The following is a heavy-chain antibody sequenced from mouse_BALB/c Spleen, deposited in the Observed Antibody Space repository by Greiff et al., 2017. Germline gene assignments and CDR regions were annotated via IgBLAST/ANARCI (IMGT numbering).Heavy chain of an antibody. CDR3: ARANFDY. J-gene: IGHJ2*01. CDR1: GYTFTSYW. Sequence: DLVKPGASVKLSCKASGYTFTSYWINWIKQRPGQGLEWIGRIAPGSGSTYYNEMFKGKATLTVDTSSSTAYIQLSSLSSEDSAVYFCARANFDYWGQGTTLTVSS. CDR2: IAPGSGST. V-gene: IGHV1S41*01.